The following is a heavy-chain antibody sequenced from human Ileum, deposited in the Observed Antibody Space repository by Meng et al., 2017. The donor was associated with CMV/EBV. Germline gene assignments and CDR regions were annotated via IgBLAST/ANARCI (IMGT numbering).Heavy chain of an antibody. D-gene: IGHD3-3*01. J-gene: IGHJ4*02. Sequence: VGAISSCSYYWSRIQQPPGKGLERIEYIYYNGSTNYNPSHKSRVTISVDTSKDQFSLKLSSMTATDTAVYYCARLHYDFSRPIKDYWGQGTLVTVSS. CDR2: IYYNGST. CDR3: ARLHYDFSRPIKDY. CDR1: VGAISSCSYY. V-gene: IGHV4-61*01.